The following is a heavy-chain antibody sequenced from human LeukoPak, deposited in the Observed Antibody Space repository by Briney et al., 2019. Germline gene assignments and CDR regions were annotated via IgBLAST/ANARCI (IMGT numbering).Heavy chain of an antibody. J-gene: IGHJ4*02. D-gene: IGHD6-13*01. CDR1: GFTFSSYA. CDR3: ARWYSSSPEDYFDY. Sequence: PGRSLRLSCAASGFTFSSYAMHWVRQAPGKGLEWVAVISYDGSNKYYADSVKGRFTISRDNSKNTLYLQMNSLRAEDTAVYYCARWYSSSPEDYFDYWGQGTLVTVSS. CDR2: ISYDGSNK. V-gene: IGHV3-30*04.